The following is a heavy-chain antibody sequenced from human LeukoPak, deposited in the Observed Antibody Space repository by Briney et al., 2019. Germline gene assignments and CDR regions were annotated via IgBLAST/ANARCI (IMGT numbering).Heavy chain of an antibody. V-gene: IGHV3-11*01. D-gene: IGHD3-9*01. J-gene: IGHJ1*01. Sequence: KPGGSLRLSCAASGFTVSNNYMSWIRQAPGKGLEWVSYITNSGATIYYADSVKGRFTISRDNAKNSLYLQMNSLRAEDTAVYYCARDGHYDILTGYFQDWGQGTLVTVSS. CDR3: ARDGHYDILTGYFQD. CDR2: ITNSGATI. CDR1: GFTVSNNY.